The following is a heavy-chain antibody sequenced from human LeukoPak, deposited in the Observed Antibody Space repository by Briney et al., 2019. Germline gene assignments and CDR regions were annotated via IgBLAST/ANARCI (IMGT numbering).Heavy chain of an antibody. V-gene: IGHV4-38-2*02. Sequence: SETLSLTCTVSGYSISSGYYWGWIRQPPGKGLEWIGSIYHSGSTYYNPSLKSRVTISVDTSKNQFSLKLSSVTAADTAVYYCARYYYDDAFDIWGQGTMVTVSS. CDR2: IYHSGST. CDR1: GYSISSGYY. CDR3: ARYYYDDAFDI. J-gene: IGHJ3*02. D-gene: IGHD3-22*01.